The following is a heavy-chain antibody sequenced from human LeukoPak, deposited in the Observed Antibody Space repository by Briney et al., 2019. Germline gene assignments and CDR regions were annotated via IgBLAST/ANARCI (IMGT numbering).Heavy chain of an antibody. V-gene: IGHV4-59*01. CDR3: AREVGAKLPFDI. D-gene: IGHD1-26*01. Sequence: SETLSLTCTVSGGSISSYYWSWIRQPPGKGLEWIGYIYYSGSTNYNPSLKSRVTISVDTSKNQFSLKLSSVTAADTAVYYCAREVGAKLPFDIWGQGTKVTGS. CDR1: GGSISSYY. J-gene: IGHJ3*02. CDR2: IYYSGST.